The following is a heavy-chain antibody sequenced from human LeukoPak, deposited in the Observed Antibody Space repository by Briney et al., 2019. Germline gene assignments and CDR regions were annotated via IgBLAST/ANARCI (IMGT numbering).Heavy chain of an antibody. CDR1: GYTFTGYY. D-gene: IGHD3-10*01. Sequence: ASVKVSCKASGYTFTGYYMHWVRQAPGQGLEWMGWINPNSGGTNYAQKFQGWVTMTRDTSISTAYMELSRLRSDDTAVYYCARGGTMVRGVNDAFDIWGQGTMVTVSS. CDR2: INPNSGGT. V-gene: IGHV1-2*04. CDR3: ARGGTMVRGVNDAFDI. J-gene: IGHJ3*02.